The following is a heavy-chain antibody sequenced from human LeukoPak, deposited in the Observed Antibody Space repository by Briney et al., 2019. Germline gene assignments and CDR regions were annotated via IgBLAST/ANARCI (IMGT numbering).Heavy chain of an antibody. CDR3: ASGRITIFGVVNYSFDY. Sequence: ASVKVSCKASGYTFTGYYMHWVRQAPGQGLEWMGIINPSGGSTSYAQKFQGRVTMTRDTSTSTVYMELSSLRSEDTAVYYCASGRITIFGVVNYSFDYWGQGTLVTVSS. CDR1: GYTFTGYY. D-gene: IGHD3-3*01. V-gene: IGHV1-46*03. CDR2: INPSGGST. J-gene: IGHJ4*02.